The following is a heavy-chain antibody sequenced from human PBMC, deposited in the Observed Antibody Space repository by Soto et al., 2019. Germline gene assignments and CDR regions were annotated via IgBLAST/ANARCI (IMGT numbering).Heavy chain of an antibody. CDR1: GYTFSDYY. CDR3: SRDLRGYSNCFDP. Sequence: QVQVEQSGAEVKKHGASVKVACKTSGYTFSDYYMHWVRQAPGQGREWMGWINPNSGNTDYAQKFRGSVTMTRDTSITTAYMELTSLRSDDTAIYYCSRDLRGYSNCFDPWGQGTLVTVSS. CDR2: INPNSGNT. D-gene: IGHD3-22*01. V-gene: IGHV1-2*02. J-gene: IGHJ5*02.